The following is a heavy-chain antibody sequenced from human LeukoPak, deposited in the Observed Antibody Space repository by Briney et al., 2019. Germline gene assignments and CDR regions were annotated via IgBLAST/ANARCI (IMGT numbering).Heavy chain of an antibody. CDR3: ARDRIGKYSIDY. V-gene: IGHV3-33*08. D-gene: IGHD2-15*01. J-gene: IGHJ4*02. CDR1: GFTFSNLG. Sequence: GGSLTLSCAASGFTFSNLGLNWVRQAPGKGLEWVAFISDNGLRTYYLESVKGLFTISRDESKNTLYLQMNSLRVEDTAVYYCARDRIGKYSIDYWGQGTLVTVSS. CDR2: ISDNGLRT.